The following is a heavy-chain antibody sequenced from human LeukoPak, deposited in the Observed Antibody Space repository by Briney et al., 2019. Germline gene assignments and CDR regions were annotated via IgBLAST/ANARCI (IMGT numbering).Heavy chain of an antibody. CDR1: GFTFSSYW. Sequence: GGSLRLSCAASGFTFSSYWMHWVRQAPGKGLVWVSRINSDGSSTSCADSVKGRFTISRDNAKNTLYLQMNSLRAEDTAVYYCARDQFGTMAPSDWGQGTLVTVSS. CDR2: INSDGSST. CDR3: ARDQFGTMAPSD. D-gene: IGHD3-10*01. J-gene: IGHJ4*02. V-gene: IGHV3-74*01.